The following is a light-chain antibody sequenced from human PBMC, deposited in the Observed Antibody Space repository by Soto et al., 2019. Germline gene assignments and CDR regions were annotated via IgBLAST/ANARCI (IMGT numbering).Light chain of an antibody. Sequence: DVQMTQSPSSLSASVGDRVTITCQASHDIGTYLNWYQHKPGKAPKLLIFDTSHLETGVPARFSGGGSDTYFTFTIPNLQPEDFAVYYCQQFDSVPLTFGGGTHVEI. V-gene: IGKV1-33*01. CDR2: DTS. J-gene: IGKJ4*01. CDR3: QQFDSVPLT. CDR1: HDIGTY.